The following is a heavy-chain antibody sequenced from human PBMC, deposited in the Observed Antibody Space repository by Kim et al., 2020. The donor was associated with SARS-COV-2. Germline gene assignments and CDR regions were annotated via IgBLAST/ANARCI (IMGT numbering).Heavy chain of an antibody. Sequence: EADTVKGRFTISRDNSKNTLYLQMNSLRAEDTAVYYCAKDELAAAGMLDYWGQGTLVTVSS. CDR3: AKDELAAAGMLDY. V-gene: IGHV3-23*03. J-gene: IGHJ4*02. D-gene: IGHD6-13*01.